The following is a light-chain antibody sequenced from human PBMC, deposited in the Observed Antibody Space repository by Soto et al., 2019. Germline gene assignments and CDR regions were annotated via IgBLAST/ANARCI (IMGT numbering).Light chain of an antibody. Sequence: EIVMTQSPATLSVSPGGTATLSCRTSQSISSKLAWYQQKPGQAPRLLIYGASTRATGIPVRFSGSGSGTEFTLTITSLQSEDFAVYYCQEYNNWHPITFGQGTRLEIK. V-gene: IGKV3-15*01. J-gene: IGKJ5*01. CDR2: GAS. CDR1: QSISSK. CDR3: QEYNNWHPIT.